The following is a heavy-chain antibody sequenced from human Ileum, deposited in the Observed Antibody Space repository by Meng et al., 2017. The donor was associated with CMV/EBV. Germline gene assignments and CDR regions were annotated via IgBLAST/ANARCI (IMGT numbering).Heavy chain of an antibody. D-gene: IGHD3-22*01. CDR2: TFYRSKWYS. CDR3: ARGSYESSGLDY. V-gene: IGHV6-1*01. Sequence: SGASVSPTGASWTWFRQSPSRGLEWLGRTFYRSKWYSDYAVSVKSRITINPDTSKNQFSLHLNSVTPEDTAVYYCARGSYESSGLDYWGQGTLVTVSS. CDR1: GASVSPTGAS. J-gene: IGHJ4*02.